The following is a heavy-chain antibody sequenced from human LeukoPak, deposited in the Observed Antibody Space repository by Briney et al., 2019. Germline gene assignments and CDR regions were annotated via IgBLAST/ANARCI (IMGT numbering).Heavy chain of an antibody. CDR3: ARASLYYDSSGYAFDI. D-gene: IGHD3-22*01. CDR2: IYTSGST. J-gene: IGHJ3*02. CDR1: GGSISSGSYD. Sequence: SETLSLTCTVSGGSISSGSYDWSWIRQPAGKGLEWIGRIYTSGSTNYNPSLKSRVTISVYTSKNKFSLKLSSVTAADTAVYYCARASLYYDSSGYAFDIWGQGTMVTVSS. V-gene: IGHV4-61*02.